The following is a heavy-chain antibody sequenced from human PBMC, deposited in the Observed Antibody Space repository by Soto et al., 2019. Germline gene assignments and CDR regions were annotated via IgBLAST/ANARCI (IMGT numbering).Heavy chain of an antibody. D-gene: IGHD4-17*01. CDR3: ARDVRKDGDYASSYGMDV. CDR1: GGSISSGGYY. V-gene: IGHV4-31*03. J-gene: IGHJ6*02. Sequence: QVQLQESGPGLVKPSQTLSLTCTVSGGSISSGGYYWSWIRHHPGKGREWIGYITYSGSTYYNPSLKLRVTISVETSKNQFSLKVSSVTAADTAVYYCARDVRKDGDYASSYGMDVWGQGTTVTVSS. CDR2: ITYSGST.